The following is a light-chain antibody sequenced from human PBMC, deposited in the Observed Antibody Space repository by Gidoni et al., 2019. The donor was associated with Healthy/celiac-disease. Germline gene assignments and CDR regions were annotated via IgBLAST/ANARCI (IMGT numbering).Light chain of an antibody. V-gene: IGLV2-23*03. J-gene: IGLJ2*01. CDR1: SSDVWGYNL. CDR3: CSYAGSSTFV. CDR2: EGS. Sequence: QSALTQPASVSGSPGQSITISCTGTSSDVWGYNLVSWYQHHPGKAPKLMIYEGSKRPSGVSNRFSGSKSGNTASLTISGLQAEDEADYYCCSYAGSSTFVFGGGTKLTVL.